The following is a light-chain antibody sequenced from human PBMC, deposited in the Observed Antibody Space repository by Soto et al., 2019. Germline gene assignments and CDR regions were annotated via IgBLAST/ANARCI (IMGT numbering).Light chain of an antibody. V-gene: IGKV1-9*01. CDR2: AAS. CDR3: QHFNSYPLT. CDR1: QGISRL. J-gene: IGKJ4*01. Sequence: DIQLTQSPSFLSASVGDRVTITCRASQGISRLLAWYQQNPGKAPKLLIYAASTLQSGVPSRFSGSGSGTEFTLTISSLQHEDFATYYCQHFNSYPLTFGGGPKVEIK.